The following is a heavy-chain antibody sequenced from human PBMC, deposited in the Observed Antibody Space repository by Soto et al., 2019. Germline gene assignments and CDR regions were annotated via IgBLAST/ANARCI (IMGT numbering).Heavy chain of an antibody. D-gene: IGHD3-10*01. J-gene: IGHJ4*02. CDR1: GFSLRDHA. CDR2: ISGSVDRT. V-gene: IGHV3-23*01. CDR3: GRTYTGG. Sequence: LQSGGGVVQPGESLRLSCAASGFSLRDHALSWVRQAAGGGLEWVSGISGSVDRTNYADFVRGRFIISKDRAKTTLSLAMSGLRVDDTAVYFCGRTYTGGWGQGTLVTVSS.